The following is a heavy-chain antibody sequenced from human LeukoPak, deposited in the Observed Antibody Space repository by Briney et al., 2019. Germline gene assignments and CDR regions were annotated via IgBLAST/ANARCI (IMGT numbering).Heavy chain of an antibody. V-gene: IGHV4-30-2*01. J-gene: IGHJ5*02. Sequence: SETLSLTCTVSGGSISSGGYYWSWIRQPPGKGLEWIGYIQHSGRTYYNPSVKSRVTISIDTAKSRFSLKLSSVTAADTAVYYCASLDNWFDPWGQGTLVTVSS. CDR2: IQHSGRT. CDR1: GGSISSGGYY. CDR3: ASLDNWFDP.